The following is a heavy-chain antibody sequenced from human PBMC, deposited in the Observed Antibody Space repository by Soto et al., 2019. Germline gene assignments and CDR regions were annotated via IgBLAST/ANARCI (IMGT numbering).Heavy chain of an antibody. CDR1: GFTFSSYA. V-gene: IGHV3-30-3*01. D-gene: IGHD4-17*01. CDR2: ISYDGSNK. CDR3: ASSATVTGGMGSFDY. J-gene: IGHJ4*02. Sequence: QVQLVEPGGGVVQPGRSLRLSCAASGFTFSSYAMHWVRQAPGKGLEWVAVISYDGSNKYYADSVKGRFTISRDNSKNTLYLQMNSLRAEDTAVYYCASSATVTGGMGSFDYWGQGTLVTVSS.